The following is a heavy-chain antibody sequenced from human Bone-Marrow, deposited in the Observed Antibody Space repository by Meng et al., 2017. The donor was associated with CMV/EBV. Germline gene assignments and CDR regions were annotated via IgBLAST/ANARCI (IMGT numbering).Heavy chain of an antibody. D-gene: IGHD2-2*01. CDR3: ARYCSSTSCPSGYYYYYYGMDV. CDR2: IKQDGSEK. V-gene: IGHV3-7*01. Sequence: GESLKISCAASGFTFSSYSMNWVRQAPGKGLEWVANIKQDGSEKYYVDSVKGRFTISRDNAKNSLYLQMNSLRAEDTAVYYCARYCSSTSCPSGYYYYYYGMDVWGQGTTVNVSS. J-gene: IGHJ6*02. CDR1: GFTFSSYS.